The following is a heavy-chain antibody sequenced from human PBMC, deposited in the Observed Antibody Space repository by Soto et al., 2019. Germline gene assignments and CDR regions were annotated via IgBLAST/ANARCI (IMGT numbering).Heavy chain of an antibody. CDR3: AKLRYSSGWGPFFDY. CDR1: GGSISSYY. J-gene: IGHJ4*02. CDR2: IYYSGST. V-gene: IGHV4-59*08. D-gene: IGHD6-19*01. Sequence: SETLSLTCTVSGGSISSYYWSWIRQPPGKGLEWIGYIYYSGSTNYNPSLKSRVTISVDTSKNQFSLKLSSVTAADTAVYYCAKLRYSSGWGPFFDYWGQGTLVTVSS.